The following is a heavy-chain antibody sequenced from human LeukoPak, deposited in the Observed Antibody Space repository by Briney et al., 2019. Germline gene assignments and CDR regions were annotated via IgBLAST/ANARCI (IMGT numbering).Heavy chain of an antibody. J-gene: IGHJ3*02. CDR3: VSMGSDGFDI. Sequence: ASVKVSCKASGYTFSSYAMNWVRQAPGQGLEFMGWINTYNGNPAYAQASTGRFVFSVDTSVSTAYLQRSSLKTEDTAVYYCVSMGSDGFDIWGQGTMIIVSS. D-gene: IGHD3-16*01. CDR2: INTYNGNP. CDR1: GYTFSSYA. V-gene: IGHV7-4-1*02.